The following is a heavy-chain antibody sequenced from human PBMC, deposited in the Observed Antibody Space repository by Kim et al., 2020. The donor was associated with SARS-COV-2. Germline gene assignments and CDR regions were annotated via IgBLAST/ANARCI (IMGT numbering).Heavy chain of an antibody. CDR3: ARGAVVDY. Sequence: SETLSLTCAVYGGSFSGYYWSWIRQPPGKGLEWIGEINHSGSTNYNPSLKSRVTISVDTSKNQFSLKLSSVTAADTAVYYCARGAVVDYWGQGTLVTVSS. J-gene: IGHJ4*02. CDR1: GGSFSGYY. CDR2: INHSGST. V-gene: IGHV4-34*01.